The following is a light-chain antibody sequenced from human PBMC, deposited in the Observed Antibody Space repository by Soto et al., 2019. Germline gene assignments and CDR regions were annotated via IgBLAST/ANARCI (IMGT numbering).Light chain of an antibody. V-gene: IGKV1-5*03. CDR1: QSISAW. CDR3: QQYNSSPWT. Sequence: DIQMTQSPSTLSASVGDRVGINCRASQSISAWFAWYQQKPGKAPKLLIYKASTLKSGVPSRFSGSGSGTEFTLTISRLQPEDFATYYSQQYNSSPWTFGQGTK. J-gene: IGKJ1*01. CDR2: KAS.